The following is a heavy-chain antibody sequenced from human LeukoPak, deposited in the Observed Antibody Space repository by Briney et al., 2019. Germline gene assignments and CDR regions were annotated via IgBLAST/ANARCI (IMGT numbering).Heavy chain of an antibody. CDR1: GFTFSSYG. Sequence: PGGSLRLSCAASGFTFSSYGMSWVRQAPGKGLEWVSAISGSGGSTYYADSVKGRFTISRDNSKNTLYLQMNSLRAEDTAVYYCAKGTPATVFLFWDYWGQGTLVTVSS. CDR2: ISGSGGST. V-gene: IGHV3-23*01. D-gene: IGHD4-17*01. CDR3: AKGTPATVFLFWDY. J-gene: IGHJ4*02.